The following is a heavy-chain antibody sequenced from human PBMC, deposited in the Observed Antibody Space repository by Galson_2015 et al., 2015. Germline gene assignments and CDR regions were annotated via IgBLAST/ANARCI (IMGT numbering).Heavy chain of an antibody. D-gene: IGHD7-27*01. CDR3: ASGERDYYFDY. V-gene: IGHV3-33*01. CDR1: GFTFSNYG. J-gene: IGHJ4*02. CDR2: IWYDGNKK. Sequence: SLRLSCGASGFTFSNYGMHWVRQAPGKGLGWVAVIWYDGNKKYYADSVKGRFTISRDNSKNTLYLQMNSLRAEDTAVYYCASGERDYYFDYWGQGTLVTVSS.